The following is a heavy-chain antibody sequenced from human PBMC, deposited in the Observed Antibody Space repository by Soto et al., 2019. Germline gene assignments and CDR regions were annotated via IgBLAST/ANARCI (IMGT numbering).Heavy chain of an antibody. CDR3: ARLAARPKIYYYYGMDV. D-gene: IGHD6-6*01. CDR2: IYHSGST. CDR1: GYSISSGYY. V-gene: IGHV4-38-2*01. Sequence: SETLSLTCAVSGYSISSGYYWGWIRQPPGKGLEWIGSIYHSGSTYYNPSLKSRVTISVDTSKNQFSLKLSSVTAADTAVYYCARLAARPKIYYYYGMDVWGQGTTVT. J-gene: IGHJ6*02.